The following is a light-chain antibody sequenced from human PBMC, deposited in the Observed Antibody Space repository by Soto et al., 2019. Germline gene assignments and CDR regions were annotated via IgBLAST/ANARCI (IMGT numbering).Light chain of an antibody. CDR2: EVS. J-gene: IGLJ2*01. CDR3: SSYTSTSTVI. V-gene: IGLV2-14*01. CDR1: SSDVGGYSY. Sequence: QSVLTQPASVSGSPGQSITISCTGTSSDVGGYSYVSWYQQHPGKAPKLMIYEVSNRPSGVSNRFSGSKSGNTASLTISGLLAEDEADYYCSSYTSTSTVIFGGGTKLTVL.